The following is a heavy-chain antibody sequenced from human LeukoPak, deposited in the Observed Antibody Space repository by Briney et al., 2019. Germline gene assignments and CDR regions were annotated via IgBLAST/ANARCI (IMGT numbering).Heavy chain of an antibody. Sequence: SETLSLTCTVSGGSISSYYWSWIRQPPGKGLEWIGYIYYSGSTNYNPSLKGRVTISVDTSKNQFSLKLSSVTAADTAVYYCARIDYGVYFDYWGQGTLVTVSS. D-gene: IGHD4-17*01. CDR1: GGSISSYY. V-gene: IGHV4-59*01. J-gene: IGHJ4*02. CDR3: ARIDYGVYFDY. CDR2: IYYSGST.